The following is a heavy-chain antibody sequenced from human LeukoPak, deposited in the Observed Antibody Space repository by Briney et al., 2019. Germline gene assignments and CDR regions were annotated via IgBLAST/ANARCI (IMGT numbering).Heavy chain of an antibody. D-gene: IGHD6-19*01. Sequence: PSETLSLTCAVYGGSFSGYYWSWIRQPPGKGLEWIGEINHSGSTNYNPSLKSRVTISVDTSKNQFSLKLSSVTAADTAVYYCARGSSGWYYYYYYMDVWGKGTTVTASS. CDR2: INHSGST. J-gene: IGHJ6*03. CDR1: GGSFSGYY. CDR3: ARGSSGWYYYYYYMDV. V-gene: IGHV4-34*01.